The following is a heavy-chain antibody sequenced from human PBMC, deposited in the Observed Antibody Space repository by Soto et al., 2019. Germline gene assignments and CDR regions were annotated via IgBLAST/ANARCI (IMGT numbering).Heavy chain of an antibody. CDR3: ARDPTRMYYFDY. CDR1: GGSVSSSSYY. D-gene: IGHD2-8*01. J-gene: IGHJ4*02. CDR2: IYYSGST. V-gene: IGHV4-61*01. Sequence: QVQLQESGPGLVKPSETLSLTCTVSGGSVSSSSYYWNWIRQPPGKGLEWIGYIYYSGSTNYNPSLKRRVTISVDTSKNQFFVKLSSVTAADTAVYYCARDPTRMYYFDYWGQGTLVTASS.